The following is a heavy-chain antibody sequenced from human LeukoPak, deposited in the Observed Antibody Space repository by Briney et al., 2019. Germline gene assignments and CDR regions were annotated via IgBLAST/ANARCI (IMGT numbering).Heavy chain of an antibody. Sequence: SETLSLTCTVPGDPINSGSYYWSRILQPAGKGLEWIGRIYSSGNTKYNPSLKSRVTVSADTSKNQFSLKLNSVTAADTAMYYCVRSNSGYDFYWYFDLWGRGTLVTVSS. J-gene: IGHJ2*01. CDR1: GDPINSGSYY. V-gene: IGHV4-61*02. CDR2: IYSSGNT. D-gene: IGHD5-12*01. CDR3: VRSNSGYDFYWYFDL.